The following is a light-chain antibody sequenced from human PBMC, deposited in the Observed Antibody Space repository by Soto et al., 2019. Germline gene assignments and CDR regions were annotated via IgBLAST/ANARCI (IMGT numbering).Light chain of an antibody. J-gene: IGKJ4*01. CDR1: QSINNY. CDR3: HQRYDWPLT. V-gene: IGKV3-11*01. Sequence: EIVLTQSPATLSLSPGERATLSCRASQSINNYLAWYQQKPGQAPRLLIYDASNRATGIPARFSGTGSGTDFTLTISRLEPEDFSVYYCHQRYDWPLTFGGGTKVEIK. CDR2: DAS.